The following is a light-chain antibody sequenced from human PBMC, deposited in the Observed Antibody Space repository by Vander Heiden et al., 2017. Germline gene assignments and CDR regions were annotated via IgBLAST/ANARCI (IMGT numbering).Light chain of an antibody. CDR3: MQALQTPIT. CDR2: LGS. Sequence: DLVMTQSPLSLPVTPGEPASISCRSSQSLLHSNGYNYLDWDLQRPGQSPQLLIYLGSSRASGFPDRFSGSASGTDFTLKISRVEAGDFGVYYCMQALQTPITFGQGTRLEIK. V-gene: IGKV2-28*01. CDR1: QSLLHSNGYNY. J-gene: IGKJ5*01.